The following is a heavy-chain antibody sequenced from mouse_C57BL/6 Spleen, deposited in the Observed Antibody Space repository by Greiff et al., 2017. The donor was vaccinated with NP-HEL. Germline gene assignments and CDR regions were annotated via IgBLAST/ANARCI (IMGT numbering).Heavy chain of an antibody. J-gene: IGHJ1*03. D-gene: IGHD1-1*01. CDR2: LDPSDSYP. CDR3: ARSDSYYYGSSYWYFDV. Sequence: VQLQQPGAELVKPGASVKLSCKASGYTFTSYWMQWVKQRPGPGLEWIGELDPSDSYPNYTQKFKGKATLTVDTSYSPAYMQLSSLTSDDSAVYYCARSDSYYYGSSYWYFDVWGTGTTVTVSS. V-gene: IGHV1-50*01. CDR1: GYTFTSYW.